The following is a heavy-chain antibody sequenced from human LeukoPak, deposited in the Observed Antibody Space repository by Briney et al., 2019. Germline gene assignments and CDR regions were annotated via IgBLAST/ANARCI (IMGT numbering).Heavy chain of an antibody. CDR3: VKDSATRASNLPDY. D-gene: IGHD1-1*01. CDR1: GFTLNNYG. Sequence: PGRSLRLSCEASGFTLNNYGMHWVRQAPGKGLEWVAVIWHDGDTKFYADSVKGRFTISRDKSKNTLYLEMNSLRAEDTAVYYCVKDSATRASNLPDYWGQGTLVTVSS. V-gene: IGHV3-33*03. CDR2: IWHDGDTK. J-gene: IGHJ4*02.